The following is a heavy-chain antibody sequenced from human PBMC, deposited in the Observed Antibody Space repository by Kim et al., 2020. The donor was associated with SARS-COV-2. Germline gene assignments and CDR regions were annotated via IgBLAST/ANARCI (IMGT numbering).Heavy chain of an antibody. V-gene: IGHV4-59*01. CDR3: ARDRPIAVAGRFDY. Sequence: PSLKRRITISIDTSKNPVSLKLSSVTAADTAVYYCARDRPIAVAGRFDYWGQGTLVTVSS. D-gene: IGHD6-19*01. J-gene: IGHJ4*02.